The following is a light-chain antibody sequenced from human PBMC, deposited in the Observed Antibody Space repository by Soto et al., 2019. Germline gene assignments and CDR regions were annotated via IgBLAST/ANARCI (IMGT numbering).Light chain of an antibody. CDR3: SSYAGSNNLV. Sequence: QSALTQPPSASGSPGQSVTISCTGTSSDVGGYNYVSWYQQHPGKASKLMIYEVSKRPSGVPDRFSGSKSGNTASLTVSGRQAEDEADYYCSSYAGSNNLVFGGGTQLTVL. CDR1: SSDVGGYNY. CDR2: EVS. V-gene: IGLV2-8*01. J-gene: IGLJ2*01.